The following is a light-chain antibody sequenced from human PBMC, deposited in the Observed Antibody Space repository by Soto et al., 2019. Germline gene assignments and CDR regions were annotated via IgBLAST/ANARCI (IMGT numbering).Light chain of an antibody. CDR2: GAS. V-gene: IGKV3-20*01. CDR1: QSVSSSF. J-gene: IGKJ3*01. Sequence: EIVLTQSPGTLSLSPGERATLSCRASQSVSSSFLAWYQQRPGQAPRLLIFGASYRATGIPDRFSGSGSGTDFTLTISRLEPVDFSVYYCQHDGNSPPEYTFGPGTNVD. CDR3: QHDGNSPPEYT.